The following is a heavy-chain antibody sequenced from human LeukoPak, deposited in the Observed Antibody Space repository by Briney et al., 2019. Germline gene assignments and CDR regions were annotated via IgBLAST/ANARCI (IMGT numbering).Heavy chain of an antibody. CDR2: ISWNSGSI. CDR1: GFTFDDYA. J-gene: IGHJ4*02. CDR3: AKDMAHYYDSSGYPLFDY. D-gene: IGHD3-22*01. V-gene: IGHV3-9*01. Sequence: PGRSLRLSCAASGFTFDDYAMHWVRQAPGKGLEWVSGISWNSGSIGYADSVKGRFTISRDNAKNSLYLQMNSLRAEDTALYYCAKDMAHYYDSSGYPLFDYWGQGTLVTVSS.